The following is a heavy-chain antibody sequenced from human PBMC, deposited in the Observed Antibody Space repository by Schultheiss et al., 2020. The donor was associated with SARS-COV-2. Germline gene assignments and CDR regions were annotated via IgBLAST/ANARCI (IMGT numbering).Heavy chain of an antibody. Sequence: GGSLRLSCAASGFDVSSDYMSWVRQAPGKGLEWVSAISGSGGSTYYADSVKGRFTISRDNAKNSLYLQMNSLRAEDTAVYYCARASYSSGWYVGGFDYWGQGTLVTVSS. CDR3: ARASYSSGWYVGGFDY. CDR2: ISGSGGST. J-gene: IGHJ4*02. V-gene: IGHV3-23*01. CDR1: GFDVSSDY. D-gene: IGHD6-19*01.